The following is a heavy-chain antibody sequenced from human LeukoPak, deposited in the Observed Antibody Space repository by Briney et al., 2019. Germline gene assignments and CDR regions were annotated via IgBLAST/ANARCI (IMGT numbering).Heavy chain of an antibody. CDR3: ARLPNSGADLRWFDP. J-gene: IGHJ5*02. D-gene: IGHD3-10*01. Sequence: GESLKISCKTSGYRFMYHYIAWVRQTPGKGLEWMGIIYPGDSDTRYSPSFEGQVIISADRSITTAYLQLTSLKASDSGMYYCARLPNSGADLRWFDPWGQGTLVTVSS. V-gene: IGHV5-51*01. CDR2: IYPGDSDT. CDR1: GYRFMYHY.